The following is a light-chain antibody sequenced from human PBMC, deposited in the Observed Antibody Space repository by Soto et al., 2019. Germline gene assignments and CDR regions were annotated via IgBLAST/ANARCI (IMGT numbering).Light chain of an antibody. CDR1: QSVSGS. CDR2: DAS. CDR3: QQRSNWRLA. Sequence: PGERATLSCRASQSVSGSLAWYQQRPGQAPRLLIYDASNRATGIPARFSGSGSGTDFTLTISSLEPEDFAVYYCQQRSNWRLAFGGGTKVEIK. V-gene: IGKV3-11*01. J-gene: IGKJ4*01.